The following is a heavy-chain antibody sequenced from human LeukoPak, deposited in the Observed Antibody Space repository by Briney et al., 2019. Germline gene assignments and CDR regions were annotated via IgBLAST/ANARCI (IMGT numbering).Heavy chain of an antibody. CDR1: GFTFSTYA. D-gene: IGHD4-17*01. CDR2: VSGSGGST. J-gene: IGHJ4*02. CDR3: AKPPPGVYGDYSYFDY. V-gene: IGHV3-23*01. Sequence: GGSLRLSCAASGFTFSTYAMSWVRQAPGKGLEWVSSVSGSGGSTYYANSVKGRFTISRANSKKTLYLQMNSLRAGDTAVYYCAKPPPGVYGDYSYFDYWGQGTLVTVSS.